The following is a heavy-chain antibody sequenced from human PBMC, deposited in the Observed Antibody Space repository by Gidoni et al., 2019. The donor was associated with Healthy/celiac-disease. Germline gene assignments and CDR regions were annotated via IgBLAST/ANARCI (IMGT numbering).Heavy chain of an antibody. J-gene: IGHJ4*02. CDR3: ARVTFFRDHDY. Sequence: EVQLVESGGGLVQPGGSLRPSCAASGFTFSSYWMDWVRQAPGKGLVWVSRINSDGSSTSYADSVKGRFTISRDNAKNTLYLQMNSLRAEDTAVYYCARVTFFRDHDYWGQGTLVTVSS. D-gene: IGHD3-16*01. V-gene: IGHV3-74*01. CDR2: INSDGSST. CDR1: GFTFSSYW.